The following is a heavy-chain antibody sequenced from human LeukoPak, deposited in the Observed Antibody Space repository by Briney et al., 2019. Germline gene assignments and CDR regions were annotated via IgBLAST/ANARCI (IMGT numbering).Heavy chain of an antibody. CDR3: ARGGGIVATHYYYGMDV. CDR2: IYHSGST. V-gene: IGHV4-4*02. Sequence: SETLSLTCAVSGGSISSSNRWSWVRQPPGKGLEWIGEIYHSGSTNYNPSLKSRVTISVDKSKNQFSLKLSSVTAADTAVYYCARGGGIVATHYYYGMDVWGQGTTVTVSS. J-gene: IGHJ6*02. D-gene: IGHD5-12*01. CDR1: GGSISSSNR.